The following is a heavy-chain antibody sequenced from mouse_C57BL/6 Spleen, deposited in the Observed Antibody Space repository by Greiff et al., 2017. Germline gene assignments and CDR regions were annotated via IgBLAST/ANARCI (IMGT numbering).Heavy chain of an antibody. V-gene: IGHV3-8*01. CDR1: GYSITSDY. CDR2: ISYSGST. CDR3: ATSSYYGSSGDYAMDY. D-gene: IGHD1-1*01. Sequence: EVKLVESGPGLAKPSQTLSLTCSVTGYSITSDYWNWIRKFPGNKLEYMGYISYSGSTYYNPSLKSRISITRDTSKNQYYLQLNSVTTEDTATYYCATSSYYGSSGDYAMDYWGQGTSVTVSS. J-gene: IGHJ4*01.